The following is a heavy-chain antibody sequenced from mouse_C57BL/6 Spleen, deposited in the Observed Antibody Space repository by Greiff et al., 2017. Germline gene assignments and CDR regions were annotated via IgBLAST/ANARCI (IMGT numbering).Heavy chain of an antibody. D-gene: IGHD2-4*01. CDR2: IDPEDGDT. CDR1: GFNIKDYY. CDR3: TTLDYDPYAMDY. J-gene: IGHJ4*01. V-gene: IGHV14-1*01. Sequence: VQLQQSGAELVRPGASVKLSCTASGFNIKDYYMHWVKQRPELGLEWIGRIDPEDGDTEYAPKFQGKATMTADTSSNTAYLQLSSLTSEDTAVYSCTTLDYDPYAMDYWGQGTSVTVSS.